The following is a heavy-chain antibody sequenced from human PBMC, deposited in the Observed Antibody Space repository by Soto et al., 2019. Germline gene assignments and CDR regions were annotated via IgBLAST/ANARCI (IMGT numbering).Heavy chain of an antibody. Sequence: QVQLQESGPGLVQPSETLSLTCTVSGGSISSYYWSWIRQTPGKGLEWIGYIYYSGSTNYNPSLKSRVTISVDTSKNQFFLYLRSVTAADTAVYYCARADITMLRGSITRYYYDMDVWGKGTTVTVSS. D-gene: IGHD3-10*01. J-gene: IGHJ6*03. CDR1: GGSISSYY. CDR2: IYYSGST. CDR3: ARADITMLRGSITRYYYDMDV. V-gene: IGHV4-59*01.